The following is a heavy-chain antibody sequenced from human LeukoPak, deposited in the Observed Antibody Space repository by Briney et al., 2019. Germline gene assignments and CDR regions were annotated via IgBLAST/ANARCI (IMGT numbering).Heavy chain of an antibody. J-gene: IGHJ3*02. Sequence: GGSLRLSCAASGFTFSSYAMHWVRQAPGKGLEWVAVISYDGSNKYYADSVKGRFTISRDNSKNTLYLQMYSLRAEDTAVYYCAKVITMTALGAFDIWGQGTMATVSS. CDR2: ISYDGSNK. CDR1: GFTFSSYA. V-gene: IGHV3-30-3*01. D-gene: IGHD3-22*01. CDR3: AKVITMTALGAFDI.